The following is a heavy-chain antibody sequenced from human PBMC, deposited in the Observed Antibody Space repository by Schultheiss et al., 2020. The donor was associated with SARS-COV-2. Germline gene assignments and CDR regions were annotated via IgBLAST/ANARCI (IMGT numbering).Heavy chain of an antibody. CDR2: IGGST. D-gene: IGHD1-20*01. Sequence: ASVKVSCKASGYAFSSYSMHWVRQAPGQGLEYMGLIGGSTSYAQKFQDRVTMTEDTSTDTAYMELSSLRSEDTAVYYCATLTGPNHGDYWGQGTLVTVSS. V-gene: IGHV1-46*01. CDR3: ATLTGPNHGDY. CDR1: GYAFSSYS. J-gene: IGHJ4*02.